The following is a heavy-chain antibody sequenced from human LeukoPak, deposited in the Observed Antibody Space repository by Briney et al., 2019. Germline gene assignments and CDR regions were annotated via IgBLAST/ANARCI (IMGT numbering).Heavy chain of an antibody. V-gene: IGHV3-23*01. J-gene: IGHJ4*02. Sequence: SGGSLRLSCAASGFTFSHFAMSWVRQAPGKGLHWVSGIGGSGVTTYYADSVKGRFTISRDNSKNTLYLQMDSLRAEDTAVYFCAKDGQADWNPNYWGQGTLVTVSS. CDR2: IGGSGVTT. CDR3: AKDGQADWNPNY. CDR1: GFTFSHFA. D-gene: IGHD1-1*01.